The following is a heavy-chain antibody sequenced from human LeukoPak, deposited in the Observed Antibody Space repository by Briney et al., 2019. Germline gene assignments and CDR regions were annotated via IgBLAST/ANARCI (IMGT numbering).Heavy chain of an antibody. Sequence: PSETLSLTCTVSGDSISSRGSFWGWIRQPPGETLEWIGSISYTGTTYYSPSLKSRVPISLDTFKNQFSLQLSSVTAADTALYYRVRDRGECLFDLWGQGTLVTVSS. D-gene: IGHD3-10*01. J-gene: IGHJ5*02. CDR1: GDSISSRGSF. V-gene: IGHV4-39*07. CDR2: ISYTGTT. CDR3: VRDRGECLFDL.